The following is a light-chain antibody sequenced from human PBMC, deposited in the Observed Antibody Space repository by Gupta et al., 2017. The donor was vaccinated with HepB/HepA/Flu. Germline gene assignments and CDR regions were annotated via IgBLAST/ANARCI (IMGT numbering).Light chain of an antibody. CDR1: QSVSSSY. CDR3: QQYGSSPWP. V-gene: IGKV3-20*01. J-gene: IGKJ1*01. Sequence: EIVLTQSPGTLALSPGERATLSCRVSQSVSSSYLAWYQQRPGQAPRLLIHVASSRATGVSDRFSGSGSGADFTLTISRLGPEDLAFFSGQQYGSSPWPFGKGTKVKSN. CDR2: VAS.